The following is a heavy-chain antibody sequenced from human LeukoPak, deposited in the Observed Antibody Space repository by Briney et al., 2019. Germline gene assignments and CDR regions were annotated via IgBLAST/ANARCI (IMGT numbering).Heavy chain of an antibody. Sequence: PSETLSLTCTVSGGSISSYYWSWIRQPPGKGLEWIGYIYYSGSTNYNPSLKSRVTISVDTSKNQFSLKLSSVTAADTAVYYCAGNIAAALDYWGQGTLVTVSS. CDR3: AGNIAAALDY. CDR1: GGSISSYY. V-gene: IGHV4-59*01. CDR2: IYYSGST. J-gene: IGHJ4*02. D-gene: IGHD6-13*01.